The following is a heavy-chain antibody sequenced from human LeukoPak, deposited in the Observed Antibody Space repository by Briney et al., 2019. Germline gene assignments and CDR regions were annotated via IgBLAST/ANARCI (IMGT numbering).Heavy chain of an antibody. CDR2: IYTSGST. V-gene: IGHV4-61*02. D-gene: IGHD6-19*01. J-gene: IGHJ5*02. CDR3: AAVAGDQNWFDP. Sequence: SQTLSLTCTVSGGSISSGSYYWRWIRQPAGKGLEWIGRIYTSGSTNYNPSLKSRVTISVDTSKNQFSLKLSSVTAADTAVYYCAAVAGDQNWFDPWGQGTLVTVSS. CDR1: GGSISSGSYY.